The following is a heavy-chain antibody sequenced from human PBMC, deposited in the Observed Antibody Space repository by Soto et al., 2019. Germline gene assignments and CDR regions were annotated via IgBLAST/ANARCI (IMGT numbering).Heavy chain of an antibody. CDR3: ARETNGAARGVGYYYGLDV. CDR1: GDSVSSNSVT. D-gene: IGHD2-8*02. V-gene: IGHV6-1*01. CDR2: TYYRSKWYH. Sequence: SQTLSLTCAISGDSVSSNSVTWSWIRQSPSRGLEWLGRTYYRSKWYHDYALSVKDRITIDADTSKNQFSLQLNSVTPEDTALYYCARETNGAARGVGYYYGLDVWGQGTTVTVSS. J-gene: IGHJ6*02.